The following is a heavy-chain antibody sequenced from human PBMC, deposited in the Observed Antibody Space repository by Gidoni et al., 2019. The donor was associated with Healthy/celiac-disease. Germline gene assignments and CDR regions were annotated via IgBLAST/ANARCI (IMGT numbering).Heavy chain of an antibody. J-gene: IGHJ4*02. CDR2: ISSSSSYI. D-gene: IGHD6-19*01. CDR3: ARSIAVAGTPGY. CDR1: GFTFSSYS. V-gene: IGHV3-21*01. Sequence: EVQLVESGGGLVKPGGSLRLSCAASGFTFSSYSMNWVRQAPGKGLEWVSSISSSSSYIYYADSVKGRFTISRDNAKNSLYLQMNSLRAEDTAVYYCARSIAVAGTPGYWGQGTLVTVSS.